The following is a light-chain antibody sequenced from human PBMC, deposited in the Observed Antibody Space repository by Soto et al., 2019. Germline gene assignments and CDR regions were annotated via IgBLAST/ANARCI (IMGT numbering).Light chain of an antibody. J-gene: IGKJ1*01. CDR2: DAS. V-gene: IGKV3-11*01. CDR1: QSVSSY. Sequence: EIVVTQSPAPLSLFPGGKTTLSCRASQSVSSYLAWYQQKPGQAPRLLIYDASNRATGIPARFSGSGSGTDFTLTISSLEPEDFAVYYCQQRSNWPTFGQGTKVDIK. CDR3: QQRSNWPT.